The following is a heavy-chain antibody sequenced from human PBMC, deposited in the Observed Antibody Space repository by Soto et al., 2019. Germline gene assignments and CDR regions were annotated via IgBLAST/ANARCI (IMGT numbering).Heavy chain of an antibody. D-gene: IGHD3-9*01. CDR1: GFTFSTYG. CDR2: MWHEGSNK. J-gene: IGHJ4*01. CDR3: SIELRYFDWLLYGFSFDY. Sequence: GGSLRLSCAASGFTFSTYGMHWVRQAPGKGLEWVAVMWHEGSNKYYTDSVKGRFTISRDNSKNTLFLQMNSLRAEDTAVYYFSIELRYFDWLLYGFSFDYWGHGTLVTSPQ. V-gene: IGHV3-33*01.